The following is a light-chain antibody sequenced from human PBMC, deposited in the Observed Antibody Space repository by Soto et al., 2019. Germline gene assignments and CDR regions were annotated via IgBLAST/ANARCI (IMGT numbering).Light chain of an antibody. CDR2: DVS. Sequence: QTALTQPASVYGSPGQSITISCTGTSSDVGGYDHVSWYQQHPGKAPKLIIYDVSNRPSGVSSRFSGSKSGTTASLSISGLQAEDEADYYCCSYTGTYTLAVFGGGTKLTVL. CDR1: SSDVGGYDH. CDR3: CSYTGTYTLAV. J-gene: IGLJ2*01. V-gene: IGLV2-14*03.